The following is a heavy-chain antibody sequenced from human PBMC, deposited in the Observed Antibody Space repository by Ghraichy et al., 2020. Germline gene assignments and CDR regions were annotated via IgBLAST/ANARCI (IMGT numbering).Heavy chain of an antibody. V-gene: IGHV3-53*01. J-gene: IGHJ4*02. CDR3: ARWVVGTTGFDY. D-gene: IGHD4-17*01. Sequence: GGSLRLSCAASSFTVSSNYMSWVRQAPGKGLEWVSAIYSGGSTYYADSVKGRFTISRDNANHTLYLHMNSLRAEDTAGYYCARWVVGTTGFDYWGQGTLVSVSS. CDR2: IYSGGST. CDR1: SFTVSSNY.